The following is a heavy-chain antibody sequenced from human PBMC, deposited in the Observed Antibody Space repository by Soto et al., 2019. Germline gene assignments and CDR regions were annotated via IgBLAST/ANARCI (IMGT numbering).Heavy chain of an antibody. J-gene: IGHJ4*02. D-gene: IGHD2-2*01. CDR3: ARDLTLVPAAYDY. CDR2: ISSSSSYI. Sequence: GSLRLSCAASGFTFSSYSMNWVRQAPGKGLEWVSSISSSSSYIYYADSVKGRFTISRDNAKNSLYLQMNSLRAEDTAVYYCARDLTLVPAAYDYWGQGTLVTVSS. CDR1: GFTFSSYS. V-gene: IGHV3-21*01.